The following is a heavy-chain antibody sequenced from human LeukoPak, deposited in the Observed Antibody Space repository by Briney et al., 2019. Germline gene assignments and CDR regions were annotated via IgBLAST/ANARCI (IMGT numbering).Heavy chain of an antibody. Sequence: SETLSLTCAVSGYSISSGYYWGWIRQPPGKGLEWIGSIYHSGSTYYNPSLKSRVTISVDTSKNQFSLKLSSVTAADTAMCYCARNIVVVPTVTGAFDVWGQGTMVTVSS. D-gene: IGHD2-2*01. CDR2: IYHSGST. J-gene: IGHJ3*01. V-gene: IGHV4-38-2*01. CDR3: ARNIVVVPTVTGAFDV. CDR1: GYSISSGYY.